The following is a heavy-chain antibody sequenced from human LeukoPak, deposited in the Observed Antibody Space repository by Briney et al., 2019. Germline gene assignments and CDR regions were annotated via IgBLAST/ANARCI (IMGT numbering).Heavy chain of an antibody. J-gene: IGHJ4*02. D-gene: IGHD1-7*01. CDR2: ISYDGGKQ. Sequence: PGRSLRLSCAASGFTFSTYGMHCVRQAPGKGLEWVAVISYDGGKQYYADSVKGRFTISRDNSKNTLYLQMNSLRADDTAVYYCAAGPNWNYDYWGQGTLVTVSS. V-gene: IGHV3-30*03. CDR1: GFTFSTYG. CDR3: AAGPNWNYDY.